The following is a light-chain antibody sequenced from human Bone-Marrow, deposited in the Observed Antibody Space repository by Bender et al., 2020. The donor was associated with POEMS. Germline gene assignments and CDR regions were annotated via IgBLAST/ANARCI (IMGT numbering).Light chain of an antibody. Sequence: QSALTQPGSVSGSPGQSITISCTGTSSDLGVYNFVSWYQQHPDKAPKLMIYDVVNRPSGVSNRFSGSKSGNTASLTISGLQAEDEADYYCSSYTTSSTWVFGGGTKLTVL. V-gene: IGLV2-14*03. CDR1: SSDLGVYNF. CDR2: DVV. J-gene: IGLJ3*02. CDR3: SSYTTSSTWV.